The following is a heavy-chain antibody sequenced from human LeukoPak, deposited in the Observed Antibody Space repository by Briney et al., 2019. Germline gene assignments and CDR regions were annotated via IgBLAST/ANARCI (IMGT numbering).Heavy chain of an antibody. D-gene: IGHD3-16*02. CDR3: ARDDAFGGVIVLGPSAFDI. J-gene: IGHJ3*02. Sequence: ASVKVSCKASGYTFTGYYMHWVRQAPGQGLEWMGLINPNSGGTNYAQKLQGRVTMTTDTSTRTDYMELRSLRSDDTDVYYCARDDAFGGVIVLGPSAFDIWGQGTMVTVSS. V-gene: IGHV1-2*02. CDR1: GYTFTGYY. CDR2: INPNSGGT.